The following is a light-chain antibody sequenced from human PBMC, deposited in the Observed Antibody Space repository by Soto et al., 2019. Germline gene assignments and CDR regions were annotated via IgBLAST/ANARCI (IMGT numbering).Light chain of an antibody. J-gene: IGKJ1*01. V-gene: IGKV3-20*01. CDR1: QSVSSSY. CDR2: GAS. Sequence: EIVLTQSPGTLSLSPGERATISCRASQSVSSSYLAWYKQKPGQAPRLLSYGASSRATGIPARFSGSGSGTDFTLTISSLEPEDFEVYYCQQYNNWLWTFGQGTKVDIK. CDR3: QQYNNWLWT.